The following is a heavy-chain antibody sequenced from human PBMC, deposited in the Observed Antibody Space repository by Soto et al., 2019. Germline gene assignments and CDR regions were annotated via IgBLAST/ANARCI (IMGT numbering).Heavy chain of an antibody. CDR3: TRGGGDF. J-gene: IGHJ4*02. Sequence: PSETLSLTCTVSGGSINTYYWSWIRQPPGKGLEWIGYIYYSGSDSGSTNYIPSLKSRVTISVDTSKNQFSLKLTSVTAADTAVYFCTRGGGDFWGPGTLFTVSS. V-gene: IGHV4-59*01. D-gene: IGHD6-25*01. CDR1: GGSINTYY. CDR2: IYYSGSDSGST.